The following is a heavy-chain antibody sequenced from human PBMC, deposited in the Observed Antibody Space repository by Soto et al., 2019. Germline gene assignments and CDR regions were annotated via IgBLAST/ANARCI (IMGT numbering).Heavy chain of an antibody. V-gene: IGHV3-48*02. CDR2: ISSSSRTI. J-gene: IGHJ4*02. Sequence: PGGSLRLSCAASGFTFSSYTMHWVRQAPGKGLEWISYISSSSRTIYYADSVKGRFTISRDNAQSSLYLQMTSLRDEDTAVYYCARAPNRALDYWGQGTLVTVYS. CDR1: GFTFSSYT. D-gene: IGHD2-8*01. CDR3: ARAPNRALDY.